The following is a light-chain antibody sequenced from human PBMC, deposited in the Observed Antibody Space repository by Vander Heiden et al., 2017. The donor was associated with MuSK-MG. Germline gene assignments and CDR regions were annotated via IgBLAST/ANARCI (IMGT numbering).Light chain of an antibody. CDR3: QQRGTGPPVLT. V-gene: IGKV3-11*01. CDR2: YAS. J-gene: IGKJ4*01. CDR1: QSVSSY. Sequence: EIVLTQSPATLSLSPGERATLSCRASQSVSSYLAWYQQKPGQAPRLLIYYASNRATGIPARFSGSGSGTDFTLTISSLEPEDFAVYYCQQRGTGPPVLTFGGGTKVEIK.